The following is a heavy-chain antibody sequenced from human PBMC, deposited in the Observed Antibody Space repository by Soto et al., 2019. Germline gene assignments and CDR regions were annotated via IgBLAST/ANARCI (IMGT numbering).Heavy chain of an antibody. J-gene: IGHJ6*02. CDR3: ARNSYYGNYYYGMDV. Sequence: SVKVACKASGGTFSGYAIRWVRQAPGQGLEWMGGIIPIFGSTNYAQKFQGWVTMTRDTSVSTAYMELIRLRSDDTAVYYCARNSYYGNYYYGMDVWGQGTTVTVSS. CDR2: IIPIFGST. CDR1: GGTFSGYA. V-gene: IGHV1-69*05. D-gene: IGHD3-10*01.